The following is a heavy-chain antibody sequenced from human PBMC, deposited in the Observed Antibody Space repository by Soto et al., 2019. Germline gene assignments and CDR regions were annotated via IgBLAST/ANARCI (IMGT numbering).Heavy chain of an antibody. CDR3: VAGSGWLPDF. D-gene: IGHD6-19*01. Sequence: EVQLVESGGGLVQPRGSLRLSCAASGFSVSTYWMNWVRQAPGKGLEWVAIIKKDGSEKLYVDSVKGRFTISRDTARNSLYLEMHSLGAEDTAVYYCVAGSGWLPDFWGQGTLVTVSS. V-gene: IGHV3-7*01. CDR1: GFSVSTYW. CDR2: IKKDGSEK. J-gene: IGHJ4*02.